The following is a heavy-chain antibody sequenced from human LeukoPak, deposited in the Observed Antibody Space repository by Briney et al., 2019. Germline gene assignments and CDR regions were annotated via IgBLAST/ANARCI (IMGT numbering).Heavy chain of an antibody. Sequence: SETLSLTCAVSGGSISSGGYSWSWIRQPPGKGLEWIGYIYHSGSTNYNPSLKSRVTISVDRSKNQFSLKLSSVTAADTAVYYCARETGRYYYDSSGSFDYWGQGTLVTVSS. CDR1: GGSISSGGYS. CDR3: ARETGRYYYDSSGSFDY. V-gene: IGHV4-30-2*01. D-gene: IGHD3-22*01. CDR2: IYHSGST. J-gene: IGHJ4*02.